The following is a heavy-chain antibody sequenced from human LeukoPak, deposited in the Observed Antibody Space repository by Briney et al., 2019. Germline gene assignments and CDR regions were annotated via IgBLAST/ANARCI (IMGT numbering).Heavy chain of an antibody. CDR3: AREVVAAAGLYFDY. D-gene: IGHD6-13*01. V-gene: IGHV4-30-2*01. J-gene: IGHJ4*02. Sequence: SETLSLTCTVSGGSISSGGYYWSWIRQQPGKGLEWIGYIYHSGSTSYEPSLKSRVTISVDRSKNQFSLKLTSVTAADTAVYYCAREVVAAAGLYFDYWGQGTLVTVSS. CDR2: IYHSGST. CDR1: GGSISSGGYY.